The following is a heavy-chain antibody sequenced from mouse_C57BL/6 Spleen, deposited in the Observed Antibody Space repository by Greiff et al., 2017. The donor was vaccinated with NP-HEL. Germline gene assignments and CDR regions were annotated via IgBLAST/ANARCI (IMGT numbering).Heavy chain of an antibody. CDR2: ISDGGSYT. CDR3: ARDDYDGKYYFDY. CDR1: GFTFSSYA. Sequence: EVKLVESGGGLVKPGGSLKLSCAASGFTFSSYAMSWVRQTPEKRLEWVATISDGGSYTYYPDNVKGRFTISRDNAKNNLYLQMSHLKSEDTAMYYCARDDYDGKYYFDYWGQGTTLTVSS. V-gene: IGHV5-4*01. J-gene: IGHJ2*01. D-gene: IGHD2-4*01.